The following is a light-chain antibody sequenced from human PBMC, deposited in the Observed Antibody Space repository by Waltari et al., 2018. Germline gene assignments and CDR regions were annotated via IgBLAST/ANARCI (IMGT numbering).Light chain of an antibody. Sequence: QSVLPQPPSVSGTPGQRVTISCPGSASDLGHNLVNWYQQFPGKAPKLLIYRSDQRPSWAPDRFSGSKSGTSASLAISGLQSEDEADYYCAAWDDSLNGRWVFGGGTKVTVL. CDR3: AAWDDSLNGRWV. CDR2: RSD. V-gene: IGLV1-44*01. J-gene: IGLJ3*02. CDR1: ASDLGHNL.